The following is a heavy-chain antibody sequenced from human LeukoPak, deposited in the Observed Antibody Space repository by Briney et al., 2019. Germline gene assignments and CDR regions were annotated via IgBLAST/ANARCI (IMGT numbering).Heavy chain of an antibody. CDR3: ARDFDYYDSSGYRLYYFDY. V-gene: IGHV4-59*01. D-gene: IGHD3-22*01. CDR2: IYYSGST. J-gene: IGHJ4*02. CDR1: GGSISSYY. Sequence: SETLSLTCTVSGGSISSYYWSWIRQPPGKGLEWIGYIYYSGSTNYNPSLKSRVTISVDTPKNQFSLKLSSVTAADTAVYYCARDFDYYDSSGYRLYYFDYWGQGTLVTVSS.